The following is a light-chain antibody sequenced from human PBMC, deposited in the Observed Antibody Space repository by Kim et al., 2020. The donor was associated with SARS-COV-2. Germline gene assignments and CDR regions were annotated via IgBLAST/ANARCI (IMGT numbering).Light chain of an antibody. Sequence: ASVGDRVTITCRASQSISSYLNWYQQKPGKAPKLLIYAASSLQSGVPSRFSGSGSGTDFTLTISSLQPEDFATYYCQQSYSTPSTFGQGTRLEIK. CDR2: AAS. CDR3: QQSYSTPST. V-gene: IGKV1-39*01. CDR1: QSISSY. J-gene: IGKJ5*01.